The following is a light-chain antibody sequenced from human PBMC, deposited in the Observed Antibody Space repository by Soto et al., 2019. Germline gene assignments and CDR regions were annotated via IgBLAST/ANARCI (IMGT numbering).Light chain of an antibody. J-gene: IGLJ2*01. V-gene: IGLV1-47*01. CDR1: FSNIGRNY. Sequence: QSVLTQPPSMSGTPGQRLSISCSGSFSNIGRNYVFWYQQLPGAAPKLLIYKNDQRPSGVPDSFSGFKSGTSASLGISGLRSDDEADYYCAAWDDSLSVGLFGGGTKLTVL. CDR3: AAWDDSLSVGL. CDR2: KND.